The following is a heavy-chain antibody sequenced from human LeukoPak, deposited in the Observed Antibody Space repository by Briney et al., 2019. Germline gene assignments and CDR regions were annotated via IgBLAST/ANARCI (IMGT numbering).Heavy chain of an antibody. CDR2: IYSGDST. V-gene: IGHV3-53*01. CDR1: GFTVSSNY. Sequence: PGGSLRLSWAASGFTVSSNYRSGVRQAPGKGREWVSVIYSGDSTYYADSVKGRFTISRDNSKNTLYLQMNSLGAEDTAVYYCARSGGSSGRAFDCWGQGTLVTVSS. J-gene: IGHJ4*02. CDR3: ARSGGSSGRAFDC. D-gene: IGHD1-26*01.